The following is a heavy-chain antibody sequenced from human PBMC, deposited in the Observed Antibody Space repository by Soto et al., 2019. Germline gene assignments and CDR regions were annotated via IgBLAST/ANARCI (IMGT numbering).Heavy chain of an antibody. CDR3: ARDFWSSGAPRMDV. J-gene: IGHJ6*02. D-gene: IGHD3-3*01. V-gene: IGHV3-30-3*01. CDR1: GFTFSSYA. CDR2: ISYDGSNK. Sequence: SLRLSCAASGFTFSSYAMHWVRQAPGKGLEWVAVISYDGSNKYYADSVKGRFTISRDNSKNTLYLQMNSLRAEDTAVYYCARDFWSSGAPRMDVWGQGTTVTAP.